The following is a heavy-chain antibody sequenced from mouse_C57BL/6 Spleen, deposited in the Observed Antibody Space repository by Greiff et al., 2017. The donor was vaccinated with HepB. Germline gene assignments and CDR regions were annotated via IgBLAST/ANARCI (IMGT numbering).Heavy chain of an antibody. J-gene: IGHJ2*01. V-gene: IGHV1-64*01. CDR3: ARSTVVGDFDY. Sequence: QVHVKQPGAELVKPGASVKLSCKASGYTFTSYWMHWVKQRPGQGLEWIGMIHPNSGSTNYNEKFKSKATLTVDKSSSTAYMQLSSLTSEDSAVYYCARSTVVGDFDYWGQGTTLTVSS. CDR1: GYTFTSYW. D-gene: IGHD1-1*01. CDR2: IHPNSGST.